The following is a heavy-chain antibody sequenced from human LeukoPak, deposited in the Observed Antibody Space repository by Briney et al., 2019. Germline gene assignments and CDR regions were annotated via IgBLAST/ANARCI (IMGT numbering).Heavy chain of an antibody. CDR3: AKLPVEDCSGGSCYVDY. J-gene: IGHJ4*02. CDR1: GFTFSSYG. Sequence: GGSLRLSCAASGFTFSSYGMHWVRQAPGKGLEWVAVISYDGSNKYYADSVKGRFTISRDNSKNTLYLQMNSLRAEDTAVYYCAKLPVEDCSGGSCYVDYWGQGTLVTVSS. CDR2: ISYDGSNK. V-gene: IGHV3-30*18. D-gene: IGHD2-15*01.